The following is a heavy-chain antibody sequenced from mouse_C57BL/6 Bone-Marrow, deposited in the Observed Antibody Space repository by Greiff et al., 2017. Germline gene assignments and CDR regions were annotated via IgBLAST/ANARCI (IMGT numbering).Heavy chain of an antibody. CDR3: ARSMMVTTTNWVNFDY. D-gene: IGHD2-3*01. CDR2: INPSTGGT. CDR1: GYSFTGYY. J-gene: IGHJ2*01. V-gene: IGHV1-42*01. Sequence: VQLQQSGPELVKPVASVKISCKASGYSFTGYYMNWVKQSPEKSLEWIGEINPSTGGTTYNQKFKAKATLTVDKSSSTAYMQLKSLTSEDSAVYYCARSMMVTTTNWVNFDYWGQGTTLTVSS.